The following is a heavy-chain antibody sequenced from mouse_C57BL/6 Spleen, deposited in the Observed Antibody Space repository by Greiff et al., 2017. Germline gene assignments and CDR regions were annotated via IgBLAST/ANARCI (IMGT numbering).Heavy chain of an antibody. CDR3: ARERGQLRSLYAMDY. CDR1: GYAFSSYW. V-gene: IGHV1-80*01. D-gene: IGHD3-2*02. CDR2: IYPGDGDT. Sequence: QVQLKESGAELVKPGASVKISCKASGYAFSSYWMNWVKQRPGKGLEWIGQIYPGDGDTNYNGKFKGKATLTADKASSTAYMQLSSLTSEDSAVYFCARERGQLRSLYAMDYWGQGTSVTVSS. J-gene: IGHJ4*01.